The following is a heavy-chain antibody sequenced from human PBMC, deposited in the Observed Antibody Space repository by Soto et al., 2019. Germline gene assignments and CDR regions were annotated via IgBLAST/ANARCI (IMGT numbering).Heavy chain of an antibody. Sequence: SETLSLTCTVSGGSISSYYWSWIRQPPGKGLEWIGYIYYSGSTNYNPSLKSRVTISVDTSKNQFSLKLSSVTAAYTAVYYCARNVRYYYMDVWGKGTTVTVSS. V-gene: IGHV4-59*08. CDR1: GGSISSYY. CDR2: IYYSGST. CDR3: ARNVRYYYMDV. D-gene: IGHD6-6*01. J-gene: IGHJ6*03.